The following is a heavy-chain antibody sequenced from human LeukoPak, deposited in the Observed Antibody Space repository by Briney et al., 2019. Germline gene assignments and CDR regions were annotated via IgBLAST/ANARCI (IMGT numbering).Heavy chain of an antibody. Sequence: SETLSLTCTVSGDSISSSSYYWAWIRQPPGKGLEWIATIYYSGSTNYNPSLKSRVTISVDTSKNQFSLKLSSVTAADTAVYYCARQPIRGDCSGGSCYSSNWFDPWGQGTLVTVSS. CDR3: ARQPIRGDCSGGSCYSSNWFDP. CDR1: GDSISSSSYY. D-gene: IGHD2-15*01. J-gene: IGHJ5*02. V-gene: IGHV4-39*01. CDR2: IYYSGST.